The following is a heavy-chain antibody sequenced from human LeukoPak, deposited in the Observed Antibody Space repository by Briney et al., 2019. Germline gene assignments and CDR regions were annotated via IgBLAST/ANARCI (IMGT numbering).Heavy chain of an antibody. Sequence: ASVKVSCKASGGTFSSYAISWVRQAPGQGLEWMGRIIPILGIANYAQKFQGRVTITADKSTSTAYMELSSLRSEDTAVYYCASNTELGLFDYWGQGTLVTVSS. D-gene: IGHD1-26*01. CDR3: ASNTELGLFDY. V-gene: IGHV1-69*04. J-gene: IGHJ4*02. CDR2: IIPILGIA. CDR1: GGTFSSYA.